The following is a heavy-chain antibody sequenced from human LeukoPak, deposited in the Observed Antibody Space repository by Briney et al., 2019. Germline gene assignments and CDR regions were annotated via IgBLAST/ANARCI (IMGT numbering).Heavy chain of an antibody. CDR2: MNPNSGNT. J-gene: IGHJ5*02. CDR3: ARARIAARVGRGPSNWFDP. V-gene: IGHV1-8*01. D-gene: IGHD6-6*01. CDR1: GYTFTSYD. Sequence: ASVKVSCKASGYTFTSYDINWVRQATGQGPEWMGWMNPNSGNTGYAQKFQGRVTMTRNTSISTAYMELSSLRSEDTAVYYCARARIAARVGRGPSNWFDPWGQGTLVTVSS.